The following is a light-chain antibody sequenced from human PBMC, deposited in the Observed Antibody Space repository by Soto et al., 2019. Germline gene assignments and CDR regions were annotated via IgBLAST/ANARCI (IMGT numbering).Light chain of an antibody. CDR1: QDIDSY. CDR3: QQYDDLPYT. Sequence: DVQLTQSPSSLSAFVGARITITCQASQDIDSYLNWFQQKVGEAPKLLINDAAELEAGVPSRFGGSGSGTEFTLTISSLQPEDTAAYYCQQYDDLPYTFGQGTKVDIK. V-gene: IGKV1-33*01. J-gene: IGKJ2*01. CDR2: DAA.